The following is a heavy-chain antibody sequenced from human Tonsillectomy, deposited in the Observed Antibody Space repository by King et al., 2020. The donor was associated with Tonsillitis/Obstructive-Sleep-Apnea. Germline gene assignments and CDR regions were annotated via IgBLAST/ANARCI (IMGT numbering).Heavy chain of an antibody. V-gene: IGHV1-3*01. CDR3: AIELDIAVVPVGQLDY. Sequence: QLVQSGAEVKKPGASVKVSCKASGYTFTIYAMHWVRQAPGQRLEWVGWINAGNGYTKYSQKFQGRVTITRDTSANTAYMELNSLRSEDTAVYYCAIELDIAVVPVGQLDYWGQGTLVTVSS. J-gene: IGHJ4*02. CDR1: GYTFTIYA. CDR2: INAGNGYT. D-gene: IGHD2-2*03.